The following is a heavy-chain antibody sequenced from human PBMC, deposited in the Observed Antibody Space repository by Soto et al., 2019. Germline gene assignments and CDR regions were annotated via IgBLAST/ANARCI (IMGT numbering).Heavy chain of an antibody. D-gene: IGHD3-9*01. CDR2: IIPIFGTA. CDR3: ARGARVPLRYFDWSSDV. Sequence: SVKVSCKASGGTFSSYAISWVRQAPGQGLEWMGGIIPIFGTANYAQKFQGRVTITADESTSTAYMELSSLRSEDTAVYYCARGARVPLRYFDWSSDVWGQGTTVTVS. V-gene: IGHV1-69*13. CDR1: GGTFSSYA. J-gene: IGHJ6*02.